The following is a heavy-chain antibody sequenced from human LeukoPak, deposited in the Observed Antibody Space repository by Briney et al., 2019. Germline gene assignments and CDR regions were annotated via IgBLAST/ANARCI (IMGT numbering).Heavy chain of an antibody. Sequence: GSVKVSCKASGYTFTGYYMHWVRQAPGQGLEWMGWINPNSGGTNYAQKFQGRVTMTRDTSISTAYMDLSGLRSDDTAVYYCARGFVVRGVSPIRPPLSGAFHIWGQGTMVTVSS. CDR1: GYTFTGYY. D-gene: IGHD3-10*01. CDR3: ARGFVVRGVSPIRPPLSGAFHI. CDR2: INPNSGGT. V-gene: IGHV1-2*02. J-gene: IGHJ3*02.